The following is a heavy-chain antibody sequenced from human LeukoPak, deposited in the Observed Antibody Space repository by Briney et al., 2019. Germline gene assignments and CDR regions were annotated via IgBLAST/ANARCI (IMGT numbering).Heavy chain of an antibody. V-gene: IGHV3-66*02. CDR1: GFTVSSNY. CDR3: AREIAARLDY. J-gene: IGHJ4*02. Sequence: PGGSLRLSCAASGFTVSSNYMSWVRQAPGKGLEWVSVIYSGGSTYYADSVKGRLTISRDNSKNTLYLQMNSLRAEDTAVYYCAREIAARLDYWGQGTLVTVSS. D-gene: IGHD6-6*01. CDR2: IYSGGST.